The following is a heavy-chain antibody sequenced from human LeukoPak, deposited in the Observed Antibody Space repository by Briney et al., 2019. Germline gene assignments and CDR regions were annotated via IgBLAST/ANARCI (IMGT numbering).Heavy chain of an antibody. V-gene: IGHV4-4*07. J-gene: IGHJ4*02. CDR1: GGAIRSHY. CDR2: IYSSGYT. CDR3: ARGEHSVDS. D-gene: IGHD1/OR15-1a*01. Sequence: SETLSLTCTVSGGAIRSHYWNWIRQPAGKGLEWIGRIYSSGYTNDNPFLKSRITLSVDMSKNQFSLRLNSVTAADTAVYYCARGEHSVDSWGQGMLVTVSS.